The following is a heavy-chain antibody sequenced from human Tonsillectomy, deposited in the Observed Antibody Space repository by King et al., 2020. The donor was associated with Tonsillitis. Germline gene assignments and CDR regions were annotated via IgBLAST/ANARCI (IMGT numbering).Heavy chain of an antibody. Sequence: QLVQSGAEVKKPGSSVKVSCKASGSTFSSYAISWVRQAPGQGLEWMGGIIPIFGTANYAQKFQGRVTITADESTSTAYMELSSLRSEDTAVYYCASSIQPYYYYGMDVWGQGTTVTVSS. J-gene: IGHJ6*02. CDR1: GSTFSSYA. CDR3: ASSIQPYYYYGMDV. V-gene: IGHV1-69*01. D-gene: IGHD2-2*01. CDR2: IIPIFGTA.